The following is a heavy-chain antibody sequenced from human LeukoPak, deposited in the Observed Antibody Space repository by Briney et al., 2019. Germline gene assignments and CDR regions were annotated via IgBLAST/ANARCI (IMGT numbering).Heavy chain of an antibody. CDR1: GFTVSSTY. D-gene: IGHD2-15*01. Sequence: GGSLRLSCAASGFTVSSTYMAWVRQAPGKGLEWASIMYIGGNTFHADSVKGRFTISRDNSKNTLYLQMNSLTAEDTAVYYCARVYCFDGKCPFAFDYWGQGTLVTVSS. J-gene: IGHJ4*02. CDR2: MYIGGNT. V-gene: IGHV3-66*02. CDR3: ARVYCFDGKCPFAFDY.